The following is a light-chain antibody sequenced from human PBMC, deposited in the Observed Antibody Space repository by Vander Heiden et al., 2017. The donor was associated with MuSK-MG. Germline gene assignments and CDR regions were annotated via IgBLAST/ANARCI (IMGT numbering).Light chain of an antibody. CDR2: WAS. Sequence: DIVMIQSPDCLALSLGERATISCKSSQTLLQSSNNRNYLSWYQQRPGQPPRLLFCWASARDSGVPDRFSASGSGTDFTLSISSLQAEDVAIYYCHQYYATPYTFGQGTKLEIK. CDR1: QTLLQSSNNRNY. J-gene: IGKJ2*01. CDR3: HQYYATPYT. V-gene: IGKV4-1*01.